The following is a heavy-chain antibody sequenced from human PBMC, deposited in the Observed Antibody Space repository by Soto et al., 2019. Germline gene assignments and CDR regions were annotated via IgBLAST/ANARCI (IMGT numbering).Heavy chain of an antibody. Sequence: AASVKVSCKASGYTFTSYGISWVRQAPGQGLEWMGWISAYNGNTNYAQKLQGRVTMTTDTSTSTAYMELRSLRSDDTAVYYCARASEVYAYGDLAGYWGQGTLVTVPQ. V-gene: IGHV1-18*01. CDR1: GYTFTSYG. CDR3: ARASEVYAYGDLAGY. D-gene: IGHD4-17*01. CDR2: ISAYNGNT. J-gene: IGHJ4*02.